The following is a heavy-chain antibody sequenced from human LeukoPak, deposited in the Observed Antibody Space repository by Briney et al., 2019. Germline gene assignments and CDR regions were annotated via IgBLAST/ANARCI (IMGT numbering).Heavy chain of an antibody. CDR2: IYTSGST. Sequence: SETLSLTCTVSGGSISSYYWSWIRQPAGKGLEWIGRIYTSGSTNYNPSRKSRVTMSVDTSKNQFSLKLSSVTAAERAVYYCAGGTSDFWSSYYFDYWGQGTLVTVSS. V-gene: IGHV4-4*07. J-gene: IGHJ4*02. D-gene: IGHD3-3*01. CDR1: GGSISSYY. CDR3: AGGTSDFWSSYYFDY.